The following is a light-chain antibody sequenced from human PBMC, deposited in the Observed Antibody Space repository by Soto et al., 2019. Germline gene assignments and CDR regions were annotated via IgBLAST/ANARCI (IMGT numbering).Light chain of an antibody. CDR2: RNN. CDR3: AAWDGSLSGYV. J-gene: IGLJ1*01. CDR1: ISNIGGSD. Sequence: QSVLTQPPSSSGTPGQRVTISCSGSISNIGGSDVYWYQQIPGTAPKLLIYRNNQRPSGVADRFSGSKSGTSASLTISGLRSEDEADYYCAAWDGSLSGYVFGDGTKVTVL. V-gene: IGLV1-47*01.